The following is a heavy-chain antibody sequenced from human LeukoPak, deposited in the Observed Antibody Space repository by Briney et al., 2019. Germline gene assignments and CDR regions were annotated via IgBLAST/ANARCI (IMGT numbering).Heavy chain of an antibody. J-gene: IGHJ4*02. Sequence: GGSLRLSCAASGFTFSDYEMNWVRQAPGKGLEWVSYIGMSGSVIHYADSVKGRFTISRDNAKNSLYLQMNSLRAVDTAVYYCARDGGRTASGFRPHYFDYWGQGALVIVSS. V-gene: IGHV3-48*03. CDR3: ARDGGRTASGFRPHYFDY. CDR2: IGMSGSVI. D-gene: IGHD3-16*01. CDR1: GFTFSDYE.